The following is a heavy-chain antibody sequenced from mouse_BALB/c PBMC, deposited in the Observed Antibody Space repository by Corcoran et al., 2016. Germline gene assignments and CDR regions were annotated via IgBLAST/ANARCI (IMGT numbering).Heavy chain of an antibody. V-gene: IGHV14-3*02. J-gene: IGHJ4*01. CDR2: IDPANGNT. CDR1: GFNITDTY. CDR3: ALYALMDY. D-gene: IGHD2-10*02. Sequence: EVQLQQSGAELVKPGASVKLSCTASGFNITDTYMHWVKQRPEQGLEWIGRIDPANGNTKYDPKFQGKATITADTSSNTAYLQLSSLTSEDTAVYYCALYALMDYWGQGTSVTVSS.